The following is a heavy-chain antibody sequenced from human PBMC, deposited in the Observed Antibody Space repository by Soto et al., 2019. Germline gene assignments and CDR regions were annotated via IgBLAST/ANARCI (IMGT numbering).Heavy chain of an antibody. V-gene: IGHV6-1*01. CDR2: TYFRSKWYN. J-gene: IGHJ5*02. D-gene: IGHD3-9*01. Sequence: SQTLSLTCAISGDSVSSKTAAWNWIRQSPSRGLEWLGRTYFRSKWYNDYAISVKSRITINPDTSKNQFSLLLNSVTPEDTSVYYCARVSFDHFVHWFDPWGQGTLVTVSS. CDR1: GDSVSSKTAA. CDR3: ARVSFDHFVHWFDP.